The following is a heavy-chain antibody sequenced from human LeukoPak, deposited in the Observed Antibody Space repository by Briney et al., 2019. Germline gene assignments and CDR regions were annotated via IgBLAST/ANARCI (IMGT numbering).Heavy chain of an antibody. Sequence: SQTLSLTCAISGDSVSSNSVTWNWIRQSPSRGLEWLGRTYYRSTWYNDYAVSVRGRITVNPDTSKNQFSLHLNPVTPEDAAVYYCARRLTQYDCFDPWGQGILVTVSS. V-gene: IGHV6-1*01. CDR1: GDSVSSNSVT. D-gene: IGHD2-2*01. CDR3: ARRLTQYDCFDP. CDR2: TYYRSTWYN. J-gene: IGHJ5*02.